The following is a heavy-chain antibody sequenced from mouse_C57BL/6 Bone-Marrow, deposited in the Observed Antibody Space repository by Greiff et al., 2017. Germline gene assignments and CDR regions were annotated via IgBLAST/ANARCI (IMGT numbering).Heavy chain of an antibody. Sequence: QVQLQQPGAELVKPGASVKMSCKASGYTFTSYWITWVKQRPGQGLEWIGDIYPGSGSTNYNEKFKSKATLTVDTSSSTAYMQLSSLTSEDSAVYYCATRGLRRDYFDYWGQGTTLTVSS. CDR1: GYTFTSYW. J-gene: IGHJ2*01. V-gene: IGHV1-55*01. CDR2: IYPGSGST. CDR3: ATRGLRRDYFDY. D-gene: IGHD2-4*01.